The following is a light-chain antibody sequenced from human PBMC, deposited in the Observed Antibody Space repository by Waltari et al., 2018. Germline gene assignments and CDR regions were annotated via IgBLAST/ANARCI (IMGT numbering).Light chain of an antibody. CDR3: QQFELLPLT. Sequence: DIQMTQSPSSLSASVEDRVTITCRASQDSSNFINWYQQKPGKAPKLLIFVASRLQPGVPSRFRGSGSGTDFSFVISSLQSEDVGTYYCQQFELLPLTFGGGTKVEIK. J-gene: IGKJ4*01. CDR2: VAS. V-gene: IGKV1-33*01. CDR1: QDSSNF.